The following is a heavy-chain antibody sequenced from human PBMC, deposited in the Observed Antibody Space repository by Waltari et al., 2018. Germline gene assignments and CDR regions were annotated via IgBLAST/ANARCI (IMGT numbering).Heavy chain of an antibody. J-gene: IGHJ4*02. CDR2: IYHSGST. D-gene: IGHD3-22*01. CDR1: GYSISSGYY. Sequence: QVQLQESGPGLVKPSETLSLTCAVSGYSISSGYYWGWIRQPPGKGLEWIGSIYHSGSTYYNPSLKSRVTISVGTSKNQFSLKLSSVTAADTAVYYCARVPFGDYYDSYFDYWGQGTLVTVSS. CDR3: ARVPFGDYYDSYFDY. V-gene: IGHV4-38-2*01.